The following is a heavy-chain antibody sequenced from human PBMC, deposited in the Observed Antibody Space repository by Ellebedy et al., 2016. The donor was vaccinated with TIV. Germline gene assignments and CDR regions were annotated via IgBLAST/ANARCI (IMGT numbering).Heavy chain of an antibody. Sequence: ASVKVSCKASGDTFTSYDINWVRQATGQGLEWMGWMNPNSGNTGYAQKFQGRVTITRNTSISTAYMELSKLRSDDTAVYYCARDRVVPAAISPVALILYGLDVWGQGTTVTVSS. CDR3: ARDRVVPAAISPVALILYGLDV. V-gene: IGHV1-8*03. CDR1: GDTFTSYD. CDR2: MNPNSGNT. J-gene: IGHJ6*02. D-gene: IGHD2-2*01.